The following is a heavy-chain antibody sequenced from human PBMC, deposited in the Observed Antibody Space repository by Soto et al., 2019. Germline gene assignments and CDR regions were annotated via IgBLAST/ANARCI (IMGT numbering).Heavy chain of an antibody. CDR1: GYTFTSYG. CDR3: ARDPYYDFWSGFPSGWFDP. J-gene: IGHJ5*02. Sequence: ASVKVSCKASGYTFTSYGVSWVRQAPGQGLEWMGRISPYNGNTNYAQKFQGRVTITTDKSTSTAYMELSSLRSEDTAVYYCARDPYYDFWSGFPSGWFDPWGQGTLVTVSS. V-gene: IGHV1-18*01. CDR2: ISPYNGNT. D-gene: IGHD3-3*01.